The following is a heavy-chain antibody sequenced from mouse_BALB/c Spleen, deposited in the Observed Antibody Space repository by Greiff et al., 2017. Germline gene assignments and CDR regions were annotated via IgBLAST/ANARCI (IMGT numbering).Heavy chain of an antibody. V-gene: IGHV5-17*02. D-gene: IGHD1-1*01. CDR2: ISSGSSTI. CDR1: GFTFSSFG. J-gene: IGHJ4*01. CDR3: ARSRITTDYYAMDY. Sequence: EVQVVESGGGLVQPGGSRKLSCAASGFTFSSFGMHWVRQAPEKGLEWVAYISSGSSTIYYADTVKGRFTISRDNPKNTLFLQMTSLRSEDTAMYYCARSRITTDYYAMDYWGQGTSVTVSS.